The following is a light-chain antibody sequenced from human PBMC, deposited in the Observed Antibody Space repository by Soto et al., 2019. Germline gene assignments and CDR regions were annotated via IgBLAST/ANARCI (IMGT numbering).Light chain of an antibody. CDR2: EVS. J-gene: IGLJ1*01. Sequence: QSALTQPPSVSGSPGQSVTIPCTGTSSDVGSYSRVSWYQQPPGTAPKLMIYEVSNRPSGVPDRFSGSKSGNTASLTISGLQPEDEADYYCSSYTSSNTYVFGTGTKLTVL. CDR3: SSYTSSNTYV. CDR1: SSDVGSYSR. V-gene: IGLV2-18*02.